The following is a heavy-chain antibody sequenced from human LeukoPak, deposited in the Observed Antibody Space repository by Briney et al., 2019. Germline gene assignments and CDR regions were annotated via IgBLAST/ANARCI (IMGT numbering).Heavy chain of an antibody. Sequence: SETLSLTCTVSGYSISSGYYWGWIRPPPGKGLEWIGRIYHSRSTYYNPSLKSRLTISVDTSKNQFSLKLSSVTAADTAVYYCARGRGDALDIWGQGTMVTVSS. D-gene: IGHD3-10*01. CDR3: ARGRGDALDI. CDR1: GYSISSGYY. CDR2: IYHSRST. J-gene: IGHJ3*02. V-gene: IGHV4-38-2*02.